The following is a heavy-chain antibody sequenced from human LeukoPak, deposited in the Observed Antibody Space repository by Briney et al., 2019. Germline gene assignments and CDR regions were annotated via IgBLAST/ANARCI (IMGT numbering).Heavy chain of an antibody. D-gene: IGHD3-10*01. Sequence: ASVKVSCKASGGTFSSYAISWVRQAPGQGLEWMGRIIPILGIANYAQKFQGRVTITADKSTSTAYMELSSLRSEDTAVYYCARAPTPYGSGSPNWFDPWGQGTLVTVSS. V-gene: IGHV1-69*04. CDR3: ARAPTPYGSGSPNWFDP. CDR1: GGTFSSYA. CDR2: IIPILGIA. J-gene: IGHJ5*02.